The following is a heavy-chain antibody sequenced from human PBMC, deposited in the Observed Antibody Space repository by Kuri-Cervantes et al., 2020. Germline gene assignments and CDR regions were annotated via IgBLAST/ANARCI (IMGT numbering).Heavy chain of an antibody. CDR3: ARVAVEYSSGWYDNYYYGMDV. CDR1: GFTFSSYA. J-gene: IGHJ6*02. CDR2: ISYDGSNK. Sequence: GGSLRLSCAASGFTFSSYAMHWVRQAPGKGLEWVAVISYDGSNKYYADSVKGRFTISRDNSKNSLYLQMNSLRAEDTAVYYCARVAVEYSSGWYDNYYYGMDVWGQGTTVTVSS. V-gene: IGHV3-30-3*01. D-gene: IGHD6-19*01.